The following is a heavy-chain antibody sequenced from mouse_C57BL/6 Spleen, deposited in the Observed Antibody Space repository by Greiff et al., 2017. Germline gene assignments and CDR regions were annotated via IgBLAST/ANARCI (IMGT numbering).Heavy chain of an antibody. J-gene: IGHJ4*01. V-gene: IGHV1-22*01. CDR2: INPNNGGT. Sequence: EVQLQQSGPELVKPGASVKMSCKASGYTFTDYNMHWVKQSHGKSLEWIGYINPNNGGTSYNQKFKGKATLTVNKSSSTAYMELRSLTSEDSAVYYCARVKDYGSRYYAMDYWGQGTSVTVSS. CDR3: ARVKDYGSRYYAMDY. D-gene: IGHD1-1*01. CDR1: GYTFTDYN.